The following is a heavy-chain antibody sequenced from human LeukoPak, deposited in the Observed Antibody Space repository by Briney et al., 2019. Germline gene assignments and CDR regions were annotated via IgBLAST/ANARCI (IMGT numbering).Heavy chain of an antibody. CDR1: GGSISSHY. J-gene: IGHJ5*02. D-gene: IGHD2-2*01. CDR2: IYYSGST. V-gene: IGHV4-59*11. Sequence: NPSETLSLTCTVSGGSISSHYWSWIRQPPGKGLEWIGYIYYSGSTNYNPSLKSRVTISVDTSKNQFSLKLSSVTAADTAVYYCARVTSRDCSSASCYFAFYPTNWFDPWGQGTLVTVSS. CDR3: ARVTSRDCSSASCYFAFYPTNWFDP.